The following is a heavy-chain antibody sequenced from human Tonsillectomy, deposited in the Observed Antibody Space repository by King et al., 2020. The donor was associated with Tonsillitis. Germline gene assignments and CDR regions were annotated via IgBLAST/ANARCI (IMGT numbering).Heavy chain of an antibody. J-gene: IGHJ4*02. CDR3: ARYHLRDTMIYYFDY. Sequence: QLVQSGAEVKKPGASVKVSCKASGYTFSSYGISWVRQAPGQGLEWIGWISGYNENTNYAQILQGRVTMTTDTSTTTAYMELRSLRSDDTAVYYCARYHLRDTMIYYFDYWGQGTLVTVSS. D-gene: IGHD3-22*01. CDR2: ISGYNENT. V-gene: IGHV1-18*01. CDR1: GYTFSSYG.